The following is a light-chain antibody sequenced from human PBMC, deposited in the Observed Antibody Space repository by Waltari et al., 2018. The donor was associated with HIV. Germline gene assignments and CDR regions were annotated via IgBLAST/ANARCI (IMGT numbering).Light chain of an antibody. Sequence: SYELTQAPSVTVSPGQTASITCYGDQLGVNYACWYQQKPGQSPVLVIYKDTKRPSGIPERFSGSNSGNTATLTISGTQAMDEADYYCQAWDSSTAYVFGTGTKVTVL. CDR3: QAWDSSTAYV. J-gene: IGLJ1*01. V-gene: IGLV3-1*01. CDR2: KDT. CDR1: QLGVNY.